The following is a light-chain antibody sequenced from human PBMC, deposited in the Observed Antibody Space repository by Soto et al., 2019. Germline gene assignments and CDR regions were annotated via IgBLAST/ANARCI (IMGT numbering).Light chain of an antibody. J-gene: IGLJ3*02. CDR3: AAWDDRLIGWV. CDR2: SNS. Sequence: QSVLTQPPSASGTPGQRVTISCSGSRSNIGNNNVNWYQQLPGTAPKLLIYSNSERPSGVPDRFSGSKSGTSASLAISGLQSEDEADFYCAAWDDRLIGWVFGGGTKLTVL. CDR1: RSNIGNNN. V-gene: IGLV1-44*01.